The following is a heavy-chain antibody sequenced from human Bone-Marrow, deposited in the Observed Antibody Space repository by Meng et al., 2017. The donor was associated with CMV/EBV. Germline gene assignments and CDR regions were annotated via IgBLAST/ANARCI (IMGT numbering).Heavy chain of an antibody. Sequence: GESLKISCAASGFTFSSYAMSWVRQAPGKGLEWVSTISGSGSRTYIADSVKGRLTISRDNSKNTLYLEMNSLRAEDTAVYYCAKVLRARTPNFYYGMEVWARGPT. CDR3: AKVLRARTPNFYYGMEV. D-gene: IGHD4-23*01. V-gene: IGHV3-23*01. CDR1: GFTFSSYA. J-gene: IGHJ6*02. CDR2: ISGSGSRT.